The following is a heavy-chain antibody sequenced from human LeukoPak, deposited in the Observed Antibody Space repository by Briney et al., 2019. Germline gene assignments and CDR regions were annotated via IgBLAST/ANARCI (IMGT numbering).Heavy chain of an antibody. CDR2: ISGSGGST. J-gene: IGHJ4*02. Sequence: PGGSLRLSCAASGFTFSSYAMSWVRQAPGKGLEWVSAISGSGGSTYYADSVKGRFTISRDNSKNTLYLQMNSLRAEDTAVYYCAKGKRSSIAAPVHDYWGQGTLVTVSS. CDR1: GFTFSSYA. V-gene: IGHV3-23*01. D-gene: IGHD6-6*01. CDR3: AKGKRSSIAAPVHDY.